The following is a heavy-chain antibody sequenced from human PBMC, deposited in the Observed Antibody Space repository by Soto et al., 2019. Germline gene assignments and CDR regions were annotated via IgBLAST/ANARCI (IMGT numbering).Heavy chain of an antibody. CDR1: GYTFTSYG. D-gene: IGHD5-12*01. CDR2: IRAYNGNT. V-gene: IGHV1-18*01. CDR3: ARVPVREMATISPSDY. J-gene: IGHJ4*02. Sequence: QVQLVQSGAEVKKPRASVKVSCKASGYTFTSYGISWVRQAPGQGLEWMGWIRAYNGNTNYAQKLEGRGTRTTDTSTSTAYMELRSLRSDDTAVYYCARVPVREMATISPSDYWGQGTLVTVSS.